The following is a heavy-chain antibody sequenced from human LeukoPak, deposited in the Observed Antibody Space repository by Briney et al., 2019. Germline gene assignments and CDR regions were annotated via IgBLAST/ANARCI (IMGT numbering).Heavy chain of an antibody. V-gene: IGHV4-59*12. CDR3: ARDEGSGYPYFDY. J-gene: IGHJ4*02. Sequence: SETLSLTCTVSGGSISSYYWSWIRRPPGKGLEWIGYIYYSGSTNYNPSLMSRVTISVDTSKNQFSLKLSSVTAADTAVYYCARDEGSGYPYFDYSGQGTLVTVSS. CDR1: GGSISSYY. D-gene: IGHD3-22*01. CDR2: IYYSGST.